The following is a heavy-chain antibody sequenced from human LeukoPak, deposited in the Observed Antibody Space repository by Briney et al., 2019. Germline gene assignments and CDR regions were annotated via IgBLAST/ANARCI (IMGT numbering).Heavy chain of an antibody. Sequence: GGSLRLSCAASGFTVSSNYMSWARQAPGKGLEWVSVIYSGGSTCYADSVKGRFTISRDNSKNTLYLQMNSLRAEDTAVYYCARSSRAARVYWGQGTLVTVSS. CDR2: IYSGGST. D-gene: IGHD6-13*01. J-gene: IGHJ4*02. CDR3: ARSSRAARVY. V-gene: IGHV3-53*01. CDR1: GFTVSSNY.